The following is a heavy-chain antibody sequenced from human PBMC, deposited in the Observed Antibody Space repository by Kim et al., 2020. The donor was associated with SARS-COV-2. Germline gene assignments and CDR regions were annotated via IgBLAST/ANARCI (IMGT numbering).Heavy chain of an antibody. CDR2: IGSGGIKT. D-gene: IGHD3-22*01. CDR3: AKRGGDRSSYFYSFDY. Sequence: GGSLRLSCATSGFTFSSYGMRWVRQAPGKGLEWVSSIGSGGIKTNYADSVKGRFTVSRDNSRNTVYLQMNSLRAEDTAIYYCAKRGGDRSSYFYSFDYWGQGTLVTVSS. J-gene: IGHJ4*02. CDR1: GFTFSSYG. V-gene: IGHV3-23*01.